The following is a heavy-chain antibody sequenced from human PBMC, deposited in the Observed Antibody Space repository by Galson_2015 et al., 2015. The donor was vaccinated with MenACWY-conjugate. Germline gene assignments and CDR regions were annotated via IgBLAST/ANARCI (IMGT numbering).Heavy chain of an antibody. CDR1: GYSFTNYW. V-gene: IGHV5-51*07. D-gene: IGHD2-15*01. CDR3: ARQAAATAFVQAFDL. Sequence: QSGAEVKKPGESLKISCKGSGYSFTNYWIGWVHQMPGKGLEWMGIIYLGNSETRYSPSFQGQVTFSADKSISTAYLQWSTLQASDSAMYCCARQAAATAFVQAFDLWGQGTMVTVSS. J-gene: IGHJ3*01. CDR2: IYLGNSET.